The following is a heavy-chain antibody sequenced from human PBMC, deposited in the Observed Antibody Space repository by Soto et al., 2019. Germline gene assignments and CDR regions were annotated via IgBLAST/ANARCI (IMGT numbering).Heavy chain of an antibody. Sequence: QVQLVESGGGVVQPGRSLRLSCAASGFSFRSYAMHWVRQAPGKGLEWVAVMSYDGSDKDYADSVKGRFTISRDNSENTLYLQMRSLSSEDTAVYYCARARLDTPALEYWGQGTLVTVSS. J-gene: IGHJ4*02. CDR3: ARARLDTPALEY. CDR1: GFSFRSYA. V-gene: IGHV3-30-3*01. CDR2: MSYDGSDK. D-gene: IGHD2-2*01.